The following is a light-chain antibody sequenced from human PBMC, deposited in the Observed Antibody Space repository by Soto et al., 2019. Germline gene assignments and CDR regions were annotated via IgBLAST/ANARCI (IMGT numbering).Light chain of an antibody. V-gene: IGLV2-14*01. Sequence: QSGLTQPASVSGSPGQSITISCTGTRNDIGTYTYVSWYQHHPGKAPKLLIYEVSDRPSGVSNRFSGSKSGNTASLTISGLQAEDEADYYCSSYTNSTAVFGGGTKLTVL. CDR2: EVS. CDR1: RNDIGTYTY. J-gene: IGLJ3*02. CDR3: SSYTNSTAV.